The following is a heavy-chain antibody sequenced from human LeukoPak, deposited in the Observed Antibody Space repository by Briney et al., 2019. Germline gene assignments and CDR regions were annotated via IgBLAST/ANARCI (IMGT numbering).Heavy chain of an antibody. J-gene: IGHJ6*02. CDR2: IWYDGSNK. Sequence: PGGSLRLSCAASGFTFSSYGMHSVRQAPGKGLEWVAVIWYDGSNKYYADSVKGRFTISRDNSKNTLYLQMNSLRAEDTAVYYCARGNGELVDYYYYGMDVWGQGTTVTVSS. CDR3: ARGNGELVDYYYYGMDV. V-gene: IGHV3-33*01. CDR1: GFTFSSYG. D-gene: IGHD3-10*01.